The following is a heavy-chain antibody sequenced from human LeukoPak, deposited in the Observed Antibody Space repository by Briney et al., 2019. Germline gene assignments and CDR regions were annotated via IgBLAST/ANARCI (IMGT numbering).Heavy chain of an antibody. CDR3: AARGGGFGELLVPYFDY. CDR1: GGSSSSYY. D-gene: IGHD3-10*01. Sequence: SETLSLTGTVSGGSSSSYYWSWIRQPPRKGLEWIGYIYYSGSTNYNPSLKSRVTISVDTSKNQFSLKLSSVTAADTAVYYCAARGGGFGELLVPYFDYWGQGTLVTVSS. J-gene: IGHJ4*02. V-gene: IGHV4-59*01. CDR2: IYYSGST.